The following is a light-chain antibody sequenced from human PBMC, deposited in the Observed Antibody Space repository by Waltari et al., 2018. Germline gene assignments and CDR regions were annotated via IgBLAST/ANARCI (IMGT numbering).Light chain of an antibody. CDR2: RNT. CDR3: ATWDDSLSGYV. V-gene: IGLV1-47*01. CDR1: SSNIGTNY. J-gene: IGLJ1*01. Sequence: QSVLTQPPSASGAPGQRVTISCSGSSSNIGTNYVYWYQQLPGTAPKLLIYRNTRRPAEIPDRVSGSKSGTSASLALSGLRSEDEADYYCATWDDSLSGYVFGPGTKVTVL.